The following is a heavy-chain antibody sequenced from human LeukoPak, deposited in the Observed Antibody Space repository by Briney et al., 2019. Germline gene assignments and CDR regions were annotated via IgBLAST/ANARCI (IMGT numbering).Heavy chain of an antibody. J-gene: IGHJ4*02. D-gene: IGHD3-10*01. CDR3: ASLYFYGSGSFPNY. V-gene: IGHV4-39*01. CDR1: GGSIRTAYYY. Sequence: SETLSLTCTVSGGSIRTAYYYWGWIRQPPGKGLEWIGTIHDSGSTYYRPSLSSQVTISVDTSNNQFSLKLTSVTAADTAVYYCASLYFYGSGSFPNYWGQGILVTVSS. CDR2: IHDSGST.